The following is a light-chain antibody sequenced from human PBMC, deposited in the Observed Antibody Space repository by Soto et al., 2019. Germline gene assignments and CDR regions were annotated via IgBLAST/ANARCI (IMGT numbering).Light chain of an antibody. CDR1: QSISSS. CDR3: QQYNTWPPLT. V-gene: IGKV3-15*01. Sequence: EIVMTQSPATLSVSPGERATLSCRASQSISSSLSWYQQKPGQAPRLLIYGASTRATGTPARFSGSGSGTEFTLTISSMQSEDFAVYYCQQYNTWPPLTFGGGTKVEIK. J-gene: IGKJ4*01. CDR2: GAS.